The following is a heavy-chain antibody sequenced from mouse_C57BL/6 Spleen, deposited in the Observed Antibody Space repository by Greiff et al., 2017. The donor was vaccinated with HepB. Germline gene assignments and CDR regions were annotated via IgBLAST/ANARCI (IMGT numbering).Heavy chain of an antibody. CDR2: IDPSDSET. V-gene: IGHV1-52*01. J-gene: IGHJ1*03. CDR3: ARDLGYFDV. Sequence: LQESGAELVRPGSSVKLSCKASGYTFTSYWMHWVKQRPIQGLEWIGNIDPSDSETHYNQKFKDKATLTVDKSSSTAYMQLSSLTSEDSAVYYCARDLGYFDVWGTGTTVTVSS. CDR1: GYTFTSYW.